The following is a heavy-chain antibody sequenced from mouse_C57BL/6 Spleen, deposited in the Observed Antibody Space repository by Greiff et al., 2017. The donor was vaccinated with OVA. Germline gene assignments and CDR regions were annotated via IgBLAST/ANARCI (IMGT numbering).Heavy chain of an antibody. CDR2: ISYDGSN. Sequence: VQLQQSGPGLVKPSQSLSLTCSVTGYSIPSGYYWNWIRQFPGNKLEWMGYISYDGSNKYNPSLKNRISITRDTSKNQFFLKLNSVTTEDTATYYCAILRQGAYWGQGTLVTVSA. D-gene: IGHD1-2*01. V-gene: IGHV3-6*01. CDR1: GYSIPSGYY. CDR3: AILRQGAY. J-gene: IGHJ3*01.